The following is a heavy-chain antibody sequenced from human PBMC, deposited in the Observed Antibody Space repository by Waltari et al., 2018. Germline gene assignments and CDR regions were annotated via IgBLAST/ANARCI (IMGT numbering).Heavy chain of an antibody. V-gene: IGHV4-39*01. CDR1: GDSTPRTSHY. CDR2: IYPTGTT. D-gene: IGHD5-12*01. CDR3: ASGVGFWSLNGYDMGYYFDY. Sequence: QLQLKESGPGLVKPSETLSLTCVVPGDSTPRTSHYLGWVRQSPGKGLGWIGSIYPTGTTYYRPSLKSRVSLSIDSSESQFSLKLSSVTATDTAVYFCASGVGFWSLNGYDMGYYFDYWGQGALVSVSS. J-gene: IGHJ4*02.